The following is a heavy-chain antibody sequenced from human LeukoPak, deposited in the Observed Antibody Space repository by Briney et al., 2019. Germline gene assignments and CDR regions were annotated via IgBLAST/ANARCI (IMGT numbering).Heavy chain of an antibody. D-gene: IGHD1-26*01. J-gene: IGHJ4*02. CDR1: GGSINNGGYY. CDR3: ARGRRSGSLVPCYFDY. Sequence: SETLSLTCTVSGGSINNGGYYWSWIRQHPGKGLEWIGYIYYSGSSYYNPSLKSRVTISVDTSKNQFSLKLSSVTAADTAVYYCARGRRSGSLVPCYFDYWGQGTLVTVSS. CDR2: IYYSGSS. V-gene: IGHV4-31*03.